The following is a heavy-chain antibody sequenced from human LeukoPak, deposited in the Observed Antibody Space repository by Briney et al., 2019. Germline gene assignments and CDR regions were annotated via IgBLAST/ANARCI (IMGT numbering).Heavy chain of an antibody. J-gene: IGHJ4*02. D-gene: IGHD3-10*01. V-gene: IGHV1-3*01. CDR2: MNAGNGNT. Sequence: ASVKVSCKASGYTFTSYAMHWVRQAPGQRLEWMGWMNAGNGNTKYSQKFQGRVTITRDTSASTAYMELSSLRSEDTAVYYCARDSPIGLLWFGESMGFDYWGQGTLVTVSS. CDR1: GYTFTSYA. CDR3: ARDSPIGLLWFGESMGFDY.